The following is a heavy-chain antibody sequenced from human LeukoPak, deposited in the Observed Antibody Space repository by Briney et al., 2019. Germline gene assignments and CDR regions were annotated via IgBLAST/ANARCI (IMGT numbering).Heavy chain of an antibody. J-gene: IGHJ5*02. D-gene: IGHD2-2*01. CDR1: GFTFSSYS. V-gene: IGHV3-21*01. CDR3: ARVRATTREKTGWFDP. Sequence: PGGSLRLSCAASGFTFSSYSMNWVRQAPGRGLEWVSSISSSSSSYIYYADSVKGRFTISRDNAKNSLYLQMNSLRAEDTAVYYCARVRATTREKTGWFDPWGQGTLVTVSS. CDR2: ISSSSSSYI.